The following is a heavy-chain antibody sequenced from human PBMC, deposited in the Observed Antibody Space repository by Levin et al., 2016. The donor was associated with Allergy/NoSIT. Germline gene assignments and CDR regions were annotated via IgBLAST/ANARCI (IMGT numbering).Heavy chain of an antibody. J-gene: IGHJ4*02. CDR3: ARGGAAAGTFDY. CDR2: IIPIFGTA. Sequence: WVRQAPGQGLEWMGGIIPIFGTANYAQKFQGRVTITADKSTSTAYMELSSLRSEDTAVYYCARGGAAAGTFDYWGQGTLVTVSS. D-gene: IGHD6-13*01. V-gene: IGHV1-69*06.